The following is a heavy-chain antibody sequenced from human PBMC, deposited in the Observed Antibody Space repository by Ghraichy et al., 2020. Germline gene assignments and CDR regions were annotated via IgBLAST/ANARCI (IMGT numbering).Heavy chain of an antibody. CDR2: INPNSGGT. V-gene: IGHV1-2*06. CDR3: ARSGVSLVYAIAHYYYYYMDV. Sequence: ASVKVSCKASGYTFTGYYMHWVRQAPGQGLEWMGRINPNSGGTNYAQKFQGRVTMTRDTSISTAYMELSRLRSDDTAVYYCARSGVSLVYAIAHYYYYYMDVWGKGTTVTVSS. J-gene: IGHJ6*03. D-gene: IGHD2-8*01. CDR1: GYTFTGYY.